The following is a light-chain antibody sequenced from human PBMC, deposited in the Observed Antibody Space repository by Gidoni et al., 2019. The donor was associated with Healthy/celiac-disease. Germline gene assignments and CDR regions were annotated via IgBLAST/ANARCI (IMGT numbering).Light chain of an antibody. CDR1: QSISSY. V-gene: IGKV1-39*01. Sequence: DLQTTHFPSSLSASGEDRVTITSRASQSISSYLNRYQQKPGKAPKFLIYAASSLQSGVPARFSGSGSGTDFTLTISSLQPEDFAAYYCQQSYSTPLTFGGGTKVEIK. J-gene: IGKJ4*02. CDR3: QQSYSTPLT. CDR2: AAS.